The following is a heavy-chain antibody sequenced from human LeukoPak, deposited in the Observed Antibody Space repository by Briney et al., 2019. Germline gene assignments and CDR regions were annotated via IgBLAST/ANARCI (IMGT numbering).Heavy chain of an antibody. D-gene: IGHD1-26*01. J-gene: IGHJ4*02. CDR3: TSRFIVGATKTFDY. CDR2: IRSKANSYAT. CDR1: GFTFSGSA. V-gene: IGHV3-73*01. Sequence: GGSLKLSCAASGFTFSGSAMHWVCQASGKGLEWVGRIRSKANSYATAYAASVKGRFTISRDDSKNTAYLQMNSLKTEDTAVYYCTSRFIVGATKTFDYWGQGTLVTVSS.